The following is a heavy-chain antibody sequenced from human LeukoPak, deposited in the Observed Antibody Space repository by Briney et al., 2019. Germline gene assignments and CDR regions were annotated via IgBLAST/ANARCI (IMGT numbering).Heavy chain of an antibody. V-gene: IGHV3-74*01. J-gene: IGHJ4*02. Sequence: SGGSLRLSCVVSGFRFSDYWMHWVRKAPGKGLVWVSGIKTDGSDRRYADFVTGRFTISRDNAKNTLFLQMNSLRAEDTAVYYCARDLDLGVTRWLEPEFDYWGQGTLVTVSS. D-gene: IGHD5-24*01. CDR3: ARDLDLGVTRWLEPEFDY. CDR2: IKTDGSDR. CDR1: GFRFSDYW.